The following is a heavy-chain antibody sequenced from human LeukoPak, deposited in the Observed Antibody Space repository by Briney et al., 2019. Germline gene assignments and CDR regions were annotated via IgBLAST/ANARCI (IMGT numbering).Heavy chain of an antibody. CDR3: ARRYLDY. CDR2: INPNSGDT. D-gene: IGHD2-2*01. CDR1: GYTFTDYY. Sequence: ASVKVSCKASGYTFTDYYLHWVRQAPGQGLEWMGRINPNSGDTNYAQDSQDRVTMTRDTSITTAYMELSSLRSDDTAMYYCARRYLDYWGQGTLVTVSS. J-gene: IGHJ4*02. V-gene: IGHV1-2*06.